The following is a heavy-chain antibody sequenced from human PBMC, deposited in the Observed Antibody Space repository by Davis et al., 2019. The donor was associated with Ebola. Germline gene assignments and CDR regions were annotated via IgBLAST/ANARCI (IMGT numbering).Heavy chain of an antibody. Sequence: ASVKVSCKASGYSFTTYYIHWVRQAPGQGLEWMGWIAPYNGITNYAQNLQDRLTLTTDASTSTAYMELRGLASDDTAVYYCARDSGDMSYWGQGTLVTVSS. CDR3: ARDSGDMSY. D-gene: IGHD2-21*01. CDR2: IAPYNGIT. J-gene: IGHJ4*02. V-gene: IGHV1-18*04. CDR1: GYSFTTYY.